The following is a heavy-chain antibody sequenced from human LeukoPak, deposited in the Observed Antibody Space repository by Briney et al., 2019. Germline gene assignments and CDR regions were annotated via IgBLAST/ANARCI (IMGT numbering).Heavy chain of an antibody. J-gene: IGHJ3*02. CDR1: GYTFTGYY. Sequence: GASVKVSCKASGYTFTGYYMHWVRQAPGQGLEWMGWINPNSGGTNYAQKFQGRVTVTRDTSINTAYMELTSLTSDDTAVYYCARRQGNSWGAFDIWGQGTMITVSS. V-gene: IGHV1-2*02. CDR2: INPNSGGT. CDR3: ARRQGNSWGAFDI. D-gene: IGHD7-27*01.